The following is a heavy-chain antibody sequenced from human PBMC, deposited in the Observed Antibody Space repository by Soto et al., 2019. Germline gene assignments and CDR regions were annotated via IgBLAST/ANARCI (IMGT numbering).Heavy chain of an antibody. Sequence: GESLKISCTGVGYSFTSYWIGWVRQMPGKGLEWMGIIYPGDSDTTYSPSFQGQVTISADKSITTAYLQWSSLQASDTAMYYCARGYCTTTICDPWFDPWGQGTLVTVSS. V-gene: IGHV5-51*01. J-gene: IGHJ5*02. CDR1: GYSFTSYW. CDR3: ARGYCTTTICDPWFDP. CDR2: IYPGDSDT. D-gene: IGHD2-2*01.